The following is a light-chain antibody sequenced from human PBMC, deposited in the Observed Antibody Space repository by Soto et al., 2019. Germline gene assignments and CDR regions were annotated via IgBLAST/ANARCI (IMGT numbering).Light chain of an antibody. CDR1: QTVTSGY. Sequence: ELELTQSPDTLSLSPGERAHLSCRASQTVTSGYLAWYQQKTGQAPRLLIYGVSTGATGIPDRFSGSGSGTDFTLTISRLEPDDFATYYCQQYNSYSPVGGGTKLEIK. V-gene: IGKV3-20*01. CDR2: GVS. CDR3: QQYNSYSP. J-gene: IGKJ4*01.